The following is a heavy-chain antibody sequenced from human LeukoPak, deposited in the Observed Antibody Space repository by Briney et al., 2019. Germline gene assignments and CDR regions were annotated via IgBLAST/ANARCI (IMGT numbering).Heavy chain of an antibody. CDR2: IIPILGIA. CDR1: GGTFSSYA. J-gene: IGHJ6*02. CDR3: ARSQLLWFGEGGYYYGMDV. Sequence: ASVKVSCKASGGTFSSYAISWVRQAPGQGLEWMGRIIPILGIANYAQKSQGRVTITADKSTSTAYMELSSLRSEDTAVYYCARSQLLWFGEGGYYYGMDVWGQGTTVTVSS. D-gene: IGHD3-10*01. V-gene: IGHV1-69*04.